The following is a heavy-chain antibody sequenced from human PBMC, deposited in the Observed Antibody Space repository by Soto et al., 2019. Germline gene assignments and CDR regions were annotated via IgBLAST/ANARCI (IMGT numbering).Heavy chain of an antibody. CDR2: ITWNGDRT. V-gene: IGHV3-20*01. Sequence: EVQLVESGGGVVRPGGSLRLSCAASGFTFDDYGMTWVRQAPGKGLEWVSGITWNGDRTQYGDSVKGRLTISRGNAKNSLYLQMNSLRAEDTALYHCARIPFGQAYNWLDPWGQGTLVTVSS. CDR1: GFTFDDYG. D-gene: IGHD3-10*01. J-gene: IGHJ5*02. CDR3: ARIPFGQAYNWLDP.